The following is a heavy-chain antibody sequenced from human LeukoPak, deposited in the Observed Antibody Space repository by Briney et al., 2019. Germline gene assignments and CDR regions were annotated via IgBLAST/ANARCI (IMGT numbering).Heavy chain of an antibody. V-gene: IGHV4-38-2*01. CDR3: ARRLYIAAAGIPSPFFDY. Sequence: PSETLSLTCAVSGYSISSGYYWGWIRQPPGKGLEWIGSIHHSGSTYYNPSLKSRVTISVDTSKNQFSLKLSSVTAADTAVYYCARRLYIAAAGIPSPFFDYWGQGTLVTVSS. CDR1: GYSISSGYY. D-gene: IGHD6-13*01. CDR2: IHHSGST. J-gene: IGHJ4*02.